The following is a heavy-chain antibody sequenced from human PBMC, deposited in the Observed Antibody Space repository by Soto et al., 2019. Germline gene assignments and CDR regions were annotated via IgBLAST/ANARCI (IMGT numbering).Heavy chain of an antibody. Sequence: QVQLVQSGAEVKKPGASVKVSCKASGYTFTSYGISWVRQAPGQGLEWMGWISAYNGNTNYAQKLQGRVTMTTDTSTSTDYMELRGLRSDDTAVYYCARDGSAWRGGIAARGDDYWGQGTLVTVSS. D-gene: IGHD6-6*01. CDR1: GYTFTSYG. CDR2: ISAYNGNT. V-gene: IGHV1-18*01. J-gene: IGHJ4*02. CDR3: ARDGSAWRGGIAARGDDY.